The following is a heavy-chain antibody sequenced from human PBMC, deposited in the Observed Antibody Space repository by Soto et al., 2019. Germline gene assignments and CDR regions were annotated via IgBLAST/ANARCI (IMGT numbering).Heavy chain of an antibody. Sequence: EVQLVESGGGLVKPGGSLRLSCAASGFTFSSYSMNWVRQAPGKGLGWVSSISSSSSYIYYADSVKGRFTISRDNAKNSLYLQMNSLRAEDTAVYYCARDQQSVAYCSGGSCYSARVGRAFDIWGQGTMVTVSS. CDR2: ISSSSSYI. D-gene: IGHD2-15*01. CDR3: ARDQQSVAYCSGGSCYSARVGRAFDI. V-gene: IGHV3-21*01. J-gene: IGHJ3*02. CDR1: GFTFSSYS.